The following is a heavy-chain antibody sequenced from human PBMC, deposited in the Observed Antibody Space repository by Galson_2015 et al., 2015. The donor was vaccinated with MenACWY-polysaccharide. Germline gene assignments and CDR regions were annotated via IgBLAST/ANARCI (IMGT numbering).Heavy chain of an antibody. Sequence: SLRLSCAVSGFIFSDYAMHWVRQAPGKGLDWVTLISYDGDRQYYVDSVKGRFTVSRDNSKNTVYLQMDSLRTEDSAVYFCARDGYSFGYYSDLWGQGTLVTVS. D-gene: IGHD5-18*01. CDR2: ISYDGDRQ. V-gene: IGHV3-30*03. CDR3: ARDGYSFGYYSDL. CDR1: GFIFSDYA. J-gene: IGHJ4*02.